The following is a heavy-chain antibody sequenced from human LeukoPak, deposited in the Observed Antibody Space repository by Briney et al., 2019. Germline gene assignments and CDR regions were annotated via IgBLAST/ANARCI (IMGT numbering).Heavy chain of an antibody. J-gene: IGHJ4*02. D-gene: IGHD3-22*01. CDR3: AREALDSSGLFDY. CDR2: ISSSSSTI. Sequence: GGSLRLSCAASGFTLSSYSMSWVRQPPGKGLEWVSYISSSSSTIYYADSVKGRFTISRDIAKNSVYLQVNSLRDEDTAVYYCAREALDSSGLFDYWGQGTLVTVSS. V-gene: IGHV3-48*02. CDR1: GFTLSSYS.